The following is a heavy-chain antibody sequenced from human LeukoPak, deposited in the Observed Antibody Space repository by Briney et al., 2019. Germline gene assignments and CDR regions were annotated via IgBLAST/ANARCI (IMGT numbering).Heavy chain of an antibody. V-gene: IGHV3-30*18. CDR1: GFTFSSYG. Sequence: GGPLRLSCSASGFTFSSYGMDWVRQAPGKGLEWVAVISYDGSNKYCADSEKGRFSSSRDNSKNTLDLQMNSLSAEDTAVYYCAKALYSSLTKDAFDIWGQGTKVTVSS. J-gene: IGHJ3*02. CDR2: ISYDGSNK. D-gene: IGHD6-19*01. CDR3: AKALYSSLTKDAFDI.